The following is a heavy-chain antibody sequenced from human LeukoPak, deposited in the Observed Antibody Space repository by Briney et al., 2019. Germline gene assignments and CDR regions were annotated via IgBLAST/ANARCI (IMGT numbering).Heavy chain of an antibody. V-gene: IGHV5-10-1*01. CDR1: GYSFTTYW. Sequence: PGESLKISCKGSGYSFTTYWISWMRQMPGKGLEWMGRIDPTDSYTNYSPSFEGHVTISIDKSSNSVFLQWNSLKASDTAMYYCARGSHYDNRYCYHWYFDLWGRGTLVTVSS. CDR3: ARGSHYDNRYCYHWYFDL. D-gene: IGHD3-22*01. CDR2: IDPTDSYT. J-gene: IGHJ2*01.